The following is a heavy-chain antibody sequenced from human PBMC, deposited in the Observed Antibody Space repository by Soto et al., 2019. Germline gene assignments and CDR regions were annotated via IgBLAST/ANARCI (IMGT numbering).Heavy chain of an antibody. CDR3: SRGTSIPASGDY. V-gene: IGHV1-18*01. Sequence: QVQLEQSGAEVKKPGASGKVSCKASGYTFTNYGINWVRQAPGQGLEWLGWVSAYNGERRYAQRVQARVIMTTDTSTTTAYMELRSLRSDDTAVYYCSRGTSIPASGDYWGQGTLVTVSS. CDR2: VSAYNGER. J-gene: IGHJ4*01. CDR1: GYTFTNYG. D-gene: IGHD6-6*01.